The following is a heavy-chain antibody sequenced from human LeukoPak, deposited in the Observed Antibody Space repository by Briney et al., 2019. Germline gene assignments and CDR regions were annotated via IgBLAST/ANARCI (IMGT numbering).Heavy chain of an antibody. CDR1: GFTFSRYN. CDR2: ISSSSSYI. Sequence: GGSLKLSCAGSGFTFSRYNMNWVRQAPGKGLERVSSISSSSSYIYYADSVKGRFTISRDNSKNTLFLQMNSLRAEDTAVYYCARDDALGDNALDIWGQGTMVTVSS. CDR3: ARDDALGDNALDI. D-gene: IGHD3-16*01. J-gene: IGHJ3*02. V-gene: IGHV3-21*01.